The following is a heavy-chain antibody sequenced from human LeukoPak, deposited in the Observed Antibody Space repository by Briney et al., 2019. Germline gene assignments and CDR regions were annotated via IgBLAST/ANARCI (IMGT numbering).Heavy chain of an antibody. D-gene: IGHD5-18*01. CDR1: GYTFTGYD. CDR2: MNPNSGNT. Sequence: ASVKVSCKASGYTFTGYDINWVRQATGQGLEWMGWMNPNSGNTGYAQKFQGRVTMTRNTSISTAYMELSSLRSEDTAVYYCARGSGYSCGYVFDYWGQGTLVTVSS. V-gene: IGHV1-8*01. J-gene: IGHJ4*02. CDR3: ARGSGYSCGYVFDY.